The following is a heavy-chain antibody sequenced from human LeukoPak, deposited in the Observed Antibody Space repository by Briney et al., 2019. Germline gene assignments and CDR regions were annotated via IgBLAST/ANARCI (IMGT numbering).Heavy chain of an antibody. D-gene: IGHD2-2*01. CDR2: VYYSWST. CDR3: ARVIVVVPAAMTHDAFDI. CDR1: GYSISSSYD. V-gene: IGHV4-61*01. J-gene: IGHJ3*02. Sequence: PSETLSLTCTVSGYSISSSYDWSWIRQPPGKGLEGISYVYYSWSTNYNPSLKSRVTISVDTSKNQFSLKMSSVTAADTAVYYCARVIVVVPAAMTHDAFDIWGEGKVVTVSS.